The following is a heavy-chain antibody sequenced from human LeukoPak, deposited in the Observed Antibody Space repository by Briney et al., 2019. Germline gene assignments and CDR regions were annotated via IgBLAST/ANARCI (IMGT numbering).Heavy chain of an antibody. CDR3: ARDRSALGYRQFDY. D-gene: IGHD5-18*01. CDR1: AYIFIDYY. Sequence: ASVKVSCKASAYIFIDYYIHWVRQAPGQGLEWMGWINRNSGGTTYAQSFQGRVTMTRDTSISKAYMDLSRLRSDVTAVYYCARDRSALGYRQFDYWGQGTLVTVSS. J-gene: IGHJ4*02. CDR2: INRNSGGT. V-gene: IGHV1-2*02.